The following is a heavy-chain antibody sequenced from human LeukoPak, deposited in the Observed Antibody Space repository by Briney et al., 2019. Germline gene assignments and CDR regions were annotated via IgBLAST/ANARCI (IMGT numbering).Heavy chain of an antibody. CDR1: GGSIIPYY. CDR2: IYYSGTT. V-gene: IGHV4-59*01. J-gene: IGHJ4*02. CDR3: ARGGWQEITY. Sequence: SEILSLTCTVSGGSIIPYYWSWIRQPPGKGLEWIGYIYYSGTTSYNPSLKSRVTISVDTSKNQFSLKLRSVTAADTAVYYCARGGWQEITYWGQGTLVTVSS. D-gene: IGHD3-16*01.